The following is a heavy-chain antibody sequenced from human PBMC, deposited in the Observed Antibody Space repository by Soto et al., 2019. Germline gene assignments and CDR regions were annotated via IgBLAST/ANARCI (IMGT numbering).Heavy chain of an antibody. CDR2: VYYSGSV. D-gene: IGHD3-10*01. CDR1: GVSLTGYH. J-gene: IGHJ5*02. V-gene: IGHV4-59*01. Sequence: QVHLQESGPGLVKPSETLSLTCNVSGVSLTGYHWNWIRQPPGKTLEWIGFVYYSGSVSYNPSFKGRASISVDRSKNQFSLRLTSVTAADTAVYYCARRLNLGSFDHWGQGTLVTVSS. CDR3: ARRLNLGSFDH.